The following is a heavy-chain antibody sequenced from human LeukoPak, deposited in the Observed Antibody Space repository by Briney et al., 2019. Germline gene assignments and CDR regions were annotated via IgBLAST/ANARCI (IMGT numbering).Heavy chain of an antibody. V-gene: IGHV4-59*08. CDR2: IYYSGST. CDR3: SRAYSSGWYLPGDY. D-gene: IGHD6-19*01. Sequence: SETLSLTCTVSGGSISSYYWSWIRQPPGKGLEWIGYIYYSGSTNYNPSLKSRVTISVDTSKNQFSLKLSSVTAADTAVYFCSRAYSSGWYLPGDYWGQGTLVTVSS. J-gene: IGHJ4*02. CDR1: GGSISSYY.